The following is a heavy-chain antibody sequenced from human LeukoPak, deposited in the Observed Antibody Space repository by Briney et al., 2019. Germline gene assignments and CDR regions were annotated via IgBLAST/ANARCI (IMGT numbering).Heavy chain of an antibody. Sequence: SETLSLTCAVYGGSFSGYYWSWIRQPPGKGLEWIGEINHSGSTNYNPSLKSRVTISVDTSKNQFSLKLSSVTAADTAVYYCASGLTTGPRIPIDYWGQGTLVTVSS. CDR1: GGSFSGYY. CDR3: ASGLTTGPRIPIDY. J-gene: IGHJ4*02. CDR2: INHSGST. D-gene: IGHD1-1*01. V-gene: IGHV4-34*01.